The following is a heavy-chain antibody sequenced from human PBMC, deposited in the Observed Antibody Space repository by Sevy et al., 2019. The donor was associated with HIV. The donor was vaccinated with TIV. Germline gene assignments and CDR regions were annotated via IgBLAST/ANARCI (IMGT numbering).Heavy chain of an antibody. CDR2: IYYSGST. CDR3: ARNRIYGGNCGVQWPNWFDP. J-gene: IGHJ5*02. Sequence: SETLSLTCTVSGGSISSSSYYWGWIRQPPGKGLEWIGSIYYSGSTYYNPSLKSRVTISVDTSKNQFSLKLSSVTAADTAVYYCARNRIYGGNCGVQWPNWFDPWGQGTLVTVSS. D-gene: IGHD2-21*01. V-gene: IGHV4-39*01. CDR1: GGSISSSSYY.